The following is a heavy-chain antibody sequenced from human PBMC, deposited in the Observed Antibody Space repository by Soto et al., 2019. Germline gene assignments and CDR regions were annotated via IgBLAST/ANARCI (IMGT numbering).Heavy chain of an antibody. V-gene: IGHV1-8*01. Sequence: QVQLVQSGAEVKKPGASVKVSCKASGYTFTDYGINWVRQATGQGLEWMGWMNPKRGDTVYAQKFQGRVSMTRTTSISTAYMDLNGLKSGDPAVYYCARGGYSVVGATAYWGQGTLVTVSS. CDR1: GYTFTDYG. CDR2: MNPKRGDT. CDR3: ARGGYSVVGATAY. J-gene: IGHJ4*02. D-gene: IGHD1-26*01.